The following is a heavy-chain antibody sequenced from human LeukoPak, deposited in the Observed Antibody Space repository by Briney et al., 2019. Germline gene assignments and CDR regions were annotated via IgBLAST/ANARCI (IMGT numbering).Heavy chain of an antibody. J-gene: IGHJ1*01. Sequence: PGGSLRLYCAASGFTFSSFAMSWVRQAPGKGLEWVSAISDSGGTTYYADSVKGRFTISRDNSKNTLYLQMNSLRAEDTAVYYCAKPPSNYYDSSGYYWGTEYFQHWGQGTLVTVSS. CDR3: AKPPSNYYDSSGYYWGTEYFQH. D-gene: IGHD3-22*01. CDR2: ISDSGGTT. V-gene: IGHV3-23*01. CDR1: GFTFSSFA.